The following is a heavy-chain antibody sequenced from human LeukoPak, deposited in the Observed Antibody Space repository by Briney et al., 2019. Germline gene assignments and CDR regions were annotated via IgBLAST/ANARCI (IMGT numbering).Heavy chain of an antibody. CDR3: ARDGQLYNQGPYYFDY. Sequence: PGRSLRLSCAASGFTFSSYAMHWVRQAPGKGLEWVAVISYDGSNKYYADSVKGRFTISRDNSKSTLYLQMNSLRAEDTAVYYCARDGQLYNQGPYYFDYWGQGTLLTVSS. J-gene: IGHJ4*02. CDR2: ISYDGSNK. CDR1: GFTFSSYA. D-gene: IGHD6-6*01. V-gene: IGHV3-30-3*01.